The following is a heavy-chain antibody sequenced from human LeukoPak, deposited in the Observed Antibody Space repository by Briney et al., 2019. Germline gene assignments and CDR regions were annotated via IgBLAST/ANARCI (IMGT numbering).Heavy chain of an antibody. V-gene: IGHV1-46*01. CDR2: INPSGGST. Sequence: ASVKVSCKASGYTFTSYYMHWVRQAPGQGLEWMGIINPSGGSTSYAQKFQGRVTMTRDMSTSTVYMELSSLRSEDTAVYYCARDKRDYGDFYYYYYMDVWGKGTTVTISS. D-gene: IGHD4-17*01. J-gene: IGHJ6*03. CDR1: GYTFTSYY. CDR3: ARDKRDYGDFYYYYYMDV.